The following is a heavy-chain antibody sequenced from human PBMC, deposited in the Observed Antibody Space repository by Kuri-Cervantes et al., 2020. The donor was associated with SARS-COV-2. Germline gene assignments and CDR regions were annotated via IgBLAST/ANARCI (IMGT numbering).Heavy chain of an antibody. J-gene: IGHJ6*02. V-gene: IGHV4-34*01. Sequence: SQTLSLTCAVYGGSFNNYYWSWIRQPPGKGLEWIGDINQSGGTNHSPSLKSRVIISTDTPRNQFSLKLRSVTAADTAVYYCARGLVAVVPSPILGLGPHFFSYHLDVWGQGTTVTVSS. CDR3: ARGLVAVVPSPILGLGPHFFSYHLDV. CDR1: GGSFNNYY. D-gene: IGHD2-2*01. CDR2: INQSGGT.